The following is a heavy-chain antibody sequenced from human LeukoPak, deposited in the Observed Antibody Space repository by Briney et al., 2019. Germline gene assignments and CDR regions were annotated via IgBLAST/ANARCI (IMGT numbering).Heavy chain of an antibody. V-gene: IGHV3-30*18. Sequence: GGSLRLSCAASGFTFSSYGMHWVRQAPGKGLEWVAVISYDGSNKYYADSVKGRFTISRDNSKNTLYLHMNNLRAEDTAVYYCAKEGRKTGNTYGYEYDCWGQGTLVTVSS. CDR1: GFTFSSYG. J-gene: IGHJ4*02. D-gene: IGHD5-18*01. CDR3: AKEGRKTGNTYGYEYDC. CDR2: ISYDGSNK.